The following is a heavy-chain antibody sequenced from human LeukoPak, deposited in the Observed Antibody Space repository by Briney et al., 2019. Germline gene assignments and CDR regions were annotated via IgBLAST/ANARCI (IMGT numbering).Heavy chain of an antibody. Sequence: GGSLRLSCAASGFTFSSFAMSWVRQAPGKGLEWVSYISTSGNTIYYADSVKGRFTISRDNAKNSLFLQMNSLRAEDTAIYYCARIAFSLRSRNTMDVWGKGTTVTVSS. CDR3: ARIAFSLRSRNTMDV. CDR2: ISTSGNTI. J-gene: IGHJ6*03. D-gene: IGHD2-21*01. V-gene: IGHV3-48*04. CDR1: GFTFSSFA.